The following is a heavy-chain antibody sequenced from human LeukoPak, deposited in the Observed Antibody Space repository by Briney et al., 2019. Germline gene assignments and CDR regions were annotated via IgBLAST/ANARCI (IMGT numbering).Heavy chain of an antibody. V-gene: IGHV3-11*01. D-gene: IGHD3-22*01. CDR1: GGSFSGYY. CDR3: ARDHYYDSSGFDP. CDR2: ISSSGSTI. J-gene: IGHJ5*02. Sequence: LSLTCAVYGGSFSGYYWSWIRQPPGKGLEWVSYISSSGSTIYYADSVKGRFTISRDNAKNSLYLQMNSLRAEDTAVYYCARDHYYDSSGFDPWGQGTLVTVSS.